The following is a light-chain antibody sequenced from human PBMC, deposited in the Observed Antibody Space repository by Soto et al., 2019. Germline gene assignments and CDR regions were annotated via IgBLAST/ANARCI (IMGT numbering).Light chain of an antibody. V-gene: IGKV1-5*01. CDR1: QSISSW. J-gene: IGKJ5*01. CDR2: DAS. Sequence: DIQMTQSPSTLSASVGDRVTITCRASQSISSWLAWFQQKPGKAPKLLMYDASSLESGVPSRFSGSGSGADFTLTISSLQPEDFATYYCQQSYGTPITFGQGTRLEIK. CDR3: QQSYGTPIT.